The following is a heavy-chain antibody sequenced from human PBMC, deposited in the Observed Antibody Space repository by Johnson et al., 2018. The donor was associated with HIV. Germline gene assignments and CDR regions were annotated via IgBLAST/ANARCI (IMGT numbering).Heavy chain of an antibody. D-gene: IGHD5-12*01. CDR3: ARDDARGYSGDDAFDI. CDR2: ISYDGRNR. CDR1: GLTFSDYY. V-gene: IGHV3-30*03. J-gene: IGHJ3*02. Sequence: QVQLMESGGGLVKPGGSLIVSCEASGLTFSDYYMSWIRQAPGKGLEWVALISYDGRNRYYGDSVKGRFTISRDNFENTLYLQMDSLRVEDTAVYYCARDDARGYSGDDAFDIWGQGTMVTVSS.